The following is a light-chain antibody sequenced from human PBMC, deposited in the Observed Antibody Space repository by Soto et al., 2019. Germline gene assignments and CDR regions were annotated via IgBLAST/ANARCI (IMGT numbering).Light chain of an antibody. J-gene: IGKJ4*01. CDR3: QQRSNWIT. V-gene: IGKV3-11*01. Sequence: ETVLTQSPATLSLSPGERATLSCRASQSVSSYLAWYQQKPGQAPRLLIYDASNRATGIPARFSGSGSGTDFTLTISSLEPEDFAVYYCQQRSNWITFGGGTRWIS. CDR2: DAS. CDR1: QSVSSY.